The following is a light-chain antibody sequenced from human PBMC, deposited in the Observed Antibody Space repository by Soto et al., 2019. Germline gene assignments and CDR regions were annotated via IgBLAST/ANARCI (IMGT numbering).Light chain of an antibody. CDR2: EVS. CDR3: ASYSSTDPIYV. CDR1: ISDIGPFNY. J-gene: IGLJ1*01. V-gene: IGLV2-14*01. Sequence: QSVLTQPSSLSGSPGQSITISCVGSISDIGPFNYVSWYQHRPGRAPKLIIFEVSDRPSGVSNRFSGSKSGTRASLTISGLQAEDEADYFCASYSSTDPIYVFGTGTKVTVL.